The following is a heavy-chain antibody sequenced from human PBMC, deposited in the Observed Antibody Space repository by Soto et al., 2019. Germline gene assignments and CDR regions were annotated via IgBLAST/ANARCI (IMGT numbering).Heavy chain of an antibody. J-gene: IGHJ2*01. V-gene: IGHV4-39*01. CDR2: IYDSGST. Sequence: PGKGLELIGSIYDSGSTYYNRSIKGRVTISVDTSKNQFSLKLSSVTAADTAVYYCASFVFFQAEDGIRDVRSVSAFLLNRSSDL. D-gene: IGHD3-10*02. CDR3: ASFVFFQAEDGIRDVRSVSAFLLNRSSDL.